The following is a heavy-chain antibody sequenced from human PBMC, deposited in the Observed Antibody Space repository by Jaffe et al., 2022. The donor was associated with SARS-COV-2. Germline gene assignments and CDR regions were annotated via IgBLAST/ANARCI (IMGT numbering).Heavy chain of an antibody. Sequence: QVHLQESGPGLVKASQTLSLTCTVSGDSTSSGGYCWNWIRQHPGKGLEWIGYISNGGTTNYNPSLKSRITISVATSQNQFSLSLSSVTAADTAVYYCARDNHASGVGSFDYWGQGTLVTVSS. J-gene: IGHJ4*02. CDR2: ISNGGTT. D-gene: IGHD3-10*01. V-gene: IGHV4-31*03. CDR1: GDSTSSGGYC. CDR3: ARDNHASGVGSFDY.